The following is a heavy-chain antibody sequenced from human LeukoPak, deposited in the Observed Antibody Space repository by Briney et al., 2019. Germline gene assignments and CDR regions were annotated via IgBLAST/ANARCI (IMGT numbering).Heavy chain of an antibody. V-gene: IGHV3-74*01. Sequence: GGSLRLSCAASGFTFSTYWMHWVRQAPGKGLVWVSRINVAGTTSYADSVKGRFTISRDNAKNMLYLQMNSLRAEDTAVYYCARDLSFDYDNSGYSSWFDPWGQGTLVTVSS. CDR1: GFTFSTYW. CDR3: ARDLSFDYDNSGYSSWFDP. D-gene: IGHD3-22*01. J-gene: IGHJ5*02. CDR2: INVAGTT.